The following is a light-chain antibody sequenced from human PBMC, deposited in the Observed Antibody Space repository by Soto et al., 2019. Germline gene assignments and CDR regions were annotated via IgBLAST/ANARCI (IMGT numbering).Light chain of an antibody. CDR3: QQYGIPPPT. CDR2: DES. J-gene: IGKJ4*01. CDR1: QSVSTY. V-gene: IGKV3-20*01. Sequence: EIVFTQSPSTLSLYTGERATLSCRPSQSVSTYLACYQQKPGQAPRLLIYDESTRAPGLPDSFRGRGSGTAFTFPISRLEPEDFAVYYCQQYGIPPPTFGGGTKVDIK.